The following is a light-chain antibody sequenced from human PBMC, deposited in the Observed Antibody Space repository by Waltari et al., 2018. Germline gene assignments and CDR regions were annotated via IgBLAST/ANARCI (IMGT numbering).Light chain of an antibody. V-gene: IGKV3-15*01. CDR2: GAS. J-gene: IGKJ2*01. CDR1: QSVTSN. Sequence: EIVMTQSPASLSVSPGERATPSCRASQSVTSNLAWYQQKPGQAPRLPIYGASARATGIPARFSGSGSGTEFTLTISSLQSEDFAVYYCQQYDNWPPYTFGQGTKLEIK. CDR3: QQYDNWPPYT.